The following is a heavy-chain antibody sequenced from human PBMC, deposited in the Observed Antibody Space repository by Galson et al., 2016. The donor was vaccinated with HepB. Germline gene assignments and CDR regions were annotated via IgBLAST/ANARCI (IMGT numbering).Heavy chain of an antibody. V-gene: IGHV3-15*01. CDR3: TTLSTGRLAD. Sequence: SLRLSCAVSGRTLTGAWMSWVRQAPGEGLEWVGRIKTKADGGTTEYAGPVKDRFTISRDDSKNTLYLEMNSLKTEDTAVYYCTTLSTGRLADWGQGTLVTVSS. CDR2: IKTKADGGTT. J-gene: IGHJ1*01. CDR1: GRTLTGAW. D-gene: IGHD1-14*01.